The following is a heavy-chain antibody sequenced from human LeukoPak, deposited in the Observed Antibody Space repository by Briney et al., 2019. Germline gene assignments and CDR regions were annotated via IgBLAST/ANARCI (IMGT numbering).Heavy chain of an antibody. CDR3: AKMEGQRLYDYCMDV. J-gene: IGHJ6*03. CDR2: MSGSGYYT. Sequence: HTGGSLRLSCAVSGFTVSINYMAWVRQAPGKGLEWVSAMSGSGYYTYYVESVKGRFTISRDNSKNTLYLHMNSLRADDTAVYYCAKMEGQRLYDYCMDVWGRGTTVTVSS. D-gene: IGHD3-3*01. CDR1: GFTVSINY. V-gene: IGHV3-23*01.